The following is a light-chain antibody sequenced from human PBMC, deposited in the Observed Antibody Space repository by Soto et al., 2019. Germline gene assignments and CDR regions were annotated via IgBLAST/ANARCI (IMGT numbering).Light chain of an antibody. V-gene: IGKV3-20*01. CDR3: QHYGNSLWT. Sequence: EVVLTQSPGTLSLSPGERATLSCRASESVSSSFLTWYQQKPGQAPRLLIYRTSNRVTGIPDRFSGSGPGTDFTLTISRLEPEDFAVYFCQHYGNSLWTFGQGTKVEIK. CDR1: ESVSSSF. CDR2: RTS. J-gene: IGKJ1*01.